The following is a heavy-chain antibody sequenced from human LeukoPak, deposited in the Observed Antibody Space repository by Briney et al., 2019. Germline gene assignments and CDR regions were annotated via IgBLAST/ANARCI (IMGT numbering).Heavy chain of an antibody. Sequence: GGSLRLSCAASEFTFSNYAMNWVRQAPGKGLEWVSTISGSGGSTYYADSVKGRFTISRDNFKNTLFLQMNSLRAEDTAVYYCARDRAVVADPFDYWGQGTLVTVSS. D-gene: IGHD2-15*01. J-gene: IGHJ4*02. V-gene: IGHV3-23*01. CDR3: ARDRAVVADPFDY. CDR1: EFTFSNYA. CDR2: ISGSGGST.